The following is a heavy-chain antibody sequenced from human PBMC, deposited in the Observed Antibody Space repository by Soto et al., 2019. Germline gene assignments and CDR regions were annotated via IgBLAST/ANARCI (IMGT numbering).Heavy chain of an antibody. CDR3: ATGTGDFLRSDCFDI. CDR2: ISSRSGYI. CDR1: GFSFSSYS. Sequence: EVQLVESGGGLVKPGGSLRLSCAGSGFSFSSYSMNWVRLAPGKGLEWVSSISSRSGYIYYADSIRGRFTISRDNAKNSLYLQMSSLRAEDTAVYCCATGTGDFLRSDCFDIWGQGTMVTVSS. V-gene: IGHV3-21*06. D-gene: IGHD4-17*01. J-gene: IGHJ3*02.